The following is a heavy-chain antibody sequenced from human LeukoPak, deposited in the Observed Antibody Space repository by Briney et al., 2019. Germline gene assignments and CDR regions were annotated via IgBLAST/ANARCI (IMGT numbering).Heavy chain of an antibody. CDR2: MNPRGGST. CDR3: ARVDDYGGNSVGY. V-gene: IGHV1-46*01. J-gene: IGHJ4*02. Sequence: GASVKVSCKASGYSFTTYYMHWMRQAPGQGLEWMGTMNPRGGSTNYAQKFQGRVTMIRDPSTSTVYMELSGLRFEDTAVYYCARVDDYGGNSVGYWGQGTLVTVSS. D-gene: IGHD4-23*01. CDR1: GYSFTTYY.